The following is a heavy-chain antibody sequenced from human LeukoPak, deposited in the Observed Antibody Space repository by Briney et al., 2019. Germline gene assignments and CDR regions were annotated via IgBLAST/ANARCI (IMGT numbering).Heavy chain of an antibody. CDR1: GGSISSYY. J-gene: IGHJ4*02. D-gene: IGHD5-12*01. Sequence: SETLSLTCTVSGGSISSYYWSWIRQPPGKGLEWIGYIYYSGSTNYNPSLKSRVTISVDTSKNQFSLKLSSVTAADTAVYYCARARGGLGYWGQGTLVTVSS. V-gene: IGHV4-59*08. CDR2: IYYSGST. CDR3: ARARGGLGY.